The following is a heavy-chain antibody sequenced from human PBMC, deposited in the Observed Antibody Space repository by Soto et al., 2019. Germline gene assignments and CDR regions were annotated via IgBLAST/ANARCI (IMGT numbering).Heavy chain of an antibody. CDR3: ARERGGAIIVGVTGTFDG. D-gene: IGHD3-22*01. V-gene: IGHV1-69*01. J-gene: IGHJ3*01. CDR1: GGTFSSYA. Sequence: QVQLVQSGAEVKKPGSSVKVSCKASGGTFSSYAISWVRQAPGQGLEWMGGIIAILGKANYAEKFQGRVTITADESTSTAYMELGSLRSEDKAGYYCARERGGAIIVGVTGTFDGWGQGTLVTVSS. CDR2: IIAILGKA.